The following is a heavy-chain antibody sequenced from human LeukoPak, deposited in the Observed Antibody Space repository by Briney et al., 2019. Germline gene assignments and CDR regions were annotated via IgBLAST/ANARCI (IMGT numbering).Heavy chain of an antibody. CDR3: ARHGGYAYAFDI. CDR1: GGSISSSSYY. D-gene: IGHD1-26*01. V-gene: IGHV4-39*01. J-gene: IGHJ3*02. Sequence: SETLSLTCTVSGGSISSSSYYWGWIRQPPGKGLEWIGSIYYSGSTYYNPSLKSRVTISVDTSKNQFSLKLSSVAAADRAEYYCARHGGYAYAFDIWGQGTTVTVSS. CDR2: IYYSGST.